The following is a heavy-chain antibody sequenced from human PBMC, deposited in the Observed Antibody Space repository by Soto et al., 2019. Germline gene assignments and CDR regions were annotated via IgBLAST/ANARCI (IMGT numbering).Heavy chain of an antibody. V-gene: IGHV3-33*01. D-gene: IGHD6-19*01. J-gene: IGHJ6*02. CDR2: IWYDGSNK. CDR3: ASDHLAAVAVPYYYYGMDV. CDR1: GFTFSSYG. Sequence: QVQLVESGGGVVQPGRSLRLSCAASGFTFSSYGMHWVRQAPGKGLEWVAVIWYDGSNKYYADSVKGRFTISRDNSKNTLYLQLNSLRAEDTAVYYCASDHLAAVAVPYYYYGMDVWGQGTTVTVSS.